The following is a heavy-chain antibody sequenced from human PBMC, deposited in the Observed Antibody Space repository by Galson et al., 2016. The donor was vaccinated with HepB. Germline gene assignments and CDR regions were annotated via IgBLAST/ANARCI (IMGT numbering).Heavy chain of an antibody. J-gene: IGHJ4*02. CDR2: IKNKVSGETV. CDR3: TTDRPKTGMVDFLY. D-gene: IGHD2-8*01. Sequence: SLRLSCAVSGVTFSHLWMSWVRQAPGKGPEWVGRIKNKVSGETVDYAAPVKDRFTIFRDDSKNTLYLQMNSLDAEDTAIYYCTTDRPKTGMVDFLYWGQGTLVTVSS. V-gene: IGHV3-15*01. CDR1: GVTFSHLW.